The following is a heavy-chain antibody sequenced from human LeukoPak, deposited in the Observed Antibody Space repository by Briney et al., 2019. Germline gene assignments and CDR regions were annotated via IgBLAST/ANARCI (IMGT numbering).Heavy chain of an antibody. J-gene: IGHJ4*02. Sequence: SETLSLTCTVSGDSISNTGYYWGWIRQPPGKGLEWTGTIYYSGTTYYNPSLKSRVTISVDTSKNQFSLKLSSVTAADTAVCYCARESDASSTYDYWGQGTLVTVSS. V-gene: IGHV4-39*07. CDR1: GDSISNTGYY. D-gene: IGHD6-13*01. CDR3: ARESDASSTYDY. CDR2: IYYSGTT.